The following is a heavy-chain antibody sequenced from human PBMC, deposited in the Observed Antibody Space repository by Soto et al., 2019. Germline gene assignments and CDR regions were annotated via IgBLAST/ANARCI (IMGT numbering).Heavy chain of an antibody. J-gene: IGHJ4*02. Sequence: PGGPLRLSCAASGFIFSSFGLHWVRQAPGKGLEWVAHIWYDGSNTYYADSVKGRFTISRDNSRNTLYLQMNSLRAEDTAVYHCVRDLLGSGGHFDYWGQGTPVTVSS. CDR1: GFIFSSFG. V-gene: IGHV3-33*01. CDR2: IWYDGSNT. D-gene: IGHD7-27*01. CDR3: VRDLLGSGGHFDY.